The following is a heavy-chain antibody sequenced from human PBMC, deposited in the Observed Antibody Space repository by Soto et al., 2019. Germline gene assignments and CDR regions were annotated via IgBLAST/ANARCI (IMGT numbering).Heavy chain of an antibody. CDR2: VYHNGGA. J-gene: IGHJ5*01. CDR1: GVSIHNSHSF. V-gene: IGHV4-39*01. CDR3: GRVVEGATRHTDPDS. D-gene: IGHD2-21*01. Sequence: SETLSLTCTVSGVSIHNSHSFWAWIRQPPGKGLQFIASVYHNGGAHYNSSLKSRVTISVDTANNQVSLRMRSLTAADTAFYYCGRVVEGATRHTDPDSWGQGILVTVFS.